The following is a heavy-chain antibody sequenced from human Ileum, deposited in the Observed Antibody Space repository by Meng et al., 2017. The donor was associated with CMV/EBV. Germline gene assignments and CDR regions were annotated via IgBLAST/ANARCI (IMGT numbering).Heavy chain of an antibody. CDR2: IYSSGRT. D-gene: IGHD2-2*02. CDR3: ARGPYYCTSTSCYNYFDP. J-gene: IGHJ5*02. CDR1: GGSSSSGSYY. Sequence: QGSGPGLVKPSQTLSLTCTVSGGSSSSGSYYWSWIRQPAEKGLEWIGRIYSSGRTDYNPSLKSRVTISVDTSKNQFSLNLNSVTAADTAVYYCARGPYYCTSTSCYNYFDPWGQGTLVTVSS. V-gene: IGHV4-61*02.